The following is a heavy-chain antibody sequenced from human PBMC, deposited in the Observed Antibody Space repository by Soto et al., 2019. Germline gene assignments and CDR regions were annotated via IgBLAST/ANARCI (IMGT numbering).Heavy chain of an antibody. V-gene: IGHV5-10-1*01. J-gene: IGHJ4*02. Sequence: PSFQGHVTISADKPISTAYLQWSSLKASDTAMYYCARHPLGDTAMAPFDYWGQGTLVTVSS. CDR3: ARHPLGDTAMAPFDY. D-gene: IGHD5-18*01.